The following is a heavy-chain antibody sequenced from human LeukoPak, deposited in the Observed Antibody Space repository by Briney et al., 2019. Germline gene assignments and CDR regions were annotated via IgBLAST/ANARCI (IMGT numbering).Heavy chain of an antibody. CDR2: LSESGTNT. J-gene: IGHJ4*02. Sequence: GGSLRLSCAASGFTFSDYGMTWVRQAPGKGLEWVSSLSESGTNTYYADSVKGRFTVSRVNSKSTLYLQLNSLRAEDTAVYYCAKRVSCSSSAAYFDYWGQGTQVTVSS. CDR3: AKRVSCSSSAAYFDY. V-gene: IGHV3-23*01. CDR1: GFTFSDYG. D-gene: IGHD6-6*01.